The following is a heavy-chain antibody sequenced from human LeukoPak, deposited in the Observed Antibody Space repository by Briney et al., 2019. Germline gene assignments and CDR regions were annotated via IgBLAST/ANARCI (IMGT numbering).Heavy chain of an antibody. V-gene: IGHV4-59*12. CDR2: IYYTGSA. J-gene: IGHJ4*02. CDR1: GGSFSGYY. CDR3: ARQRADRIFGVVMGFGLDY. D-gene: IGHD3-3*02. Sequence: SETLSLTCAVYGGSFSGYYWSWIRQPPGKGLEWIGYIYYTGSANYNPSLKSRVTMSVDTSKNQFSLKLSSVTAADTAVYYCARQRADRIFGVVMGFGLDYWGRGTLVTVSS.